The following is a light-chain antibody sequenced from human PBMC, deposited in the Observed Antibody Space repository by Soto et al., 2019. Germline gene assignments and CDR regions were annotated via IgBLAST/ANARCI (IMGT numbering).Light chain of an antibody. V-gene: IGLV2-23*01. Sequence: QSVLTQPASVSGSPGQSITISCTGTSSDVGSYNLVSWYQQYPGKAPKLMIYEGSKRPSGVSNRFSDSKSGNKASLTISGLQAEDEADYYCCSYAGSSTHVIFGGGTKLTVL. CDR1: SSDVGSYNL. CDR3: CSYAGSSTHVI. CDR2: EGS. J-gene: IGLJ2*01.